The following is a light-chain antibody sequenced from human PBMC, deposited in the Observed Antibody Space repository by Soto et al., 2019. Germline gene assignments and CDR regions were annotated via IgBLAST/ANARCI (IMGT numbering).Light chain of an antibody. CDR1: QSISSW. CDR3: QHYNSYSEA. V-gene: IGKV1-5*03. Sequence: DIQMTQSPSTLSASVGDSVTITCPASQSISSWLAWYQQKPGKAPKLLIYKASSLESGVPSRFSGSGSGTEFTLTISSLQPDDFATYYCQHYNSYSEAFGQGTKVDIK. CDR2: KAS. J-gene: IGKJ1*01.